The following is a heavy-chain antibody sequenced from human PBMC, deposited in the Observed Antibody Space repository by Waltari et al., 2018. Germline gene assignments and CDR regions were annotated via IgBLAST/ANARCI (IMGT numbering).Heavy chain of an antibody. J-gene: IGHJ5*02. D-gene: IGHD2-2*01. CDR1: GGAISGSGYY. CDR3: ARPGSSSPYYLFNP. V-gene: IGHV4-39*01. CDR2: IYHDGTS. Sequence: QVQLQESGPGLVEPSGTLSLTCTVSGGAISGSGYYWGWLRQTPGKGLEWIASIYHDGTSYYTPSLKSRVTISVDTSENKFSLKLNSVTAADTAIYYCARPGSSSPYYLFNPWGQGILVTVSS.